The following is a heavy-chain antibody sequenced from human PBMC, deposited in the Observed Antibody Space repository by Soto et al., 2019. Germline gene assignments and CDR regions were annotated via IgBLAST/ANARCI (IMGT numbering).Heavy chain of an antibody. CDR3: AKDWSPRYYYDRSGSSGLFDY. Sequence: QVQLVESGGGVVQPRRSLRLSCAASGFTFSSYGMHWVRQAPGKGLEWVAVISYDGSNKYYADSVKGRFTISRDNSKNTLHLQMNSLRAEDTAVYYCAKDWSPRYYYDRSGSSGLFDYWGQGNLVTVSS. V-gene: IGHV3-30*18. D-gene: IGHD3-22*01. CDR2: ISYDGSNK. CDR1: GFTFSSYG. J-gene: IGHJ4*02.